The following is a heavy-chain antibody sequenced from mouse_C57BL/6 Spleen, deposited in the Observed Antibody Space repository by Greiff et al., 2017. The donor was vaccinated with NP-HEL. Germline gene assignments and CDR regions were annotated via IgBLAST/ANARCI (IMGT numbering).Heavy chain of an antibody. CDR2: INPYNGDT. D-gene: IGHD1-1*01. CDR3: ARWGYYGSRIPYAMDY. CDR1: GYSFTGYF. Sequence: VQLKESGPELVKPGDSVKISCKASGYSFTGYFMNWVMQSHGKSLEWIGRINPYNGDTFYNQKFKGKATLTVDKSSSTAHMELRSLTSEDSAVYYCARWGYYGSRIPYAMDYWGQGTSVTVSS. V-gene: IGHV1-20*01. J-gene: IGHJ4*01.